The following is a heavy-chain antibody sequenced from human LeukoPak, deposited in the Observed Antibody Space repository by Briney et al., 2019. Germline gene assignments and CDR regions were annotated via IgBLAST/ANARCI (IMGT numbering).Heavy chain of an antibody. D-gene: IGHD3-16*01. Sequence: PGGSLRLSCAPPGFTFSGYSMNWVRQAPGKGLEGVSSISSSSSYIYYADSVKGRFTISRDNAKNSLYLQMNSLRAEDTAVYYCARGGGDLSVFDPWGQGTLVTVSS. CDR3: ARGGGDLSVFDP. V-gene: IGHV3-21*01. CDR1: GFTFSGYS. J-gene: IGHJ5*02. CDR2: ISSSSSYI.